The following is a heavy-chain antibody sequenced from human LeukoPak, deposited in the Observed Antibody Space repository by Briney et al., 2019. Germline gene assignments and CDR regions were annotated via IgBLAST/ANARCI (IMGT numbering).Heavy chain of an antibody. CDR2: IREDGSDK. D-gene: IGHD5-24*01. CDR3: ARSGSNGDDY. CDR1: GFTFSSFW. V-gene: IGHV3-7*01. J-gene: IGHJ4*02. Sequence: GGSLRLSCAASGFTFSSFWMNWVRQAPGKGLEWLANIREDGSDKYYVDSVKGRFTISRDNAKNLLYLLMHSLRVEDTAVYYCARSGSNGDDYWGQGTLVTVSS.